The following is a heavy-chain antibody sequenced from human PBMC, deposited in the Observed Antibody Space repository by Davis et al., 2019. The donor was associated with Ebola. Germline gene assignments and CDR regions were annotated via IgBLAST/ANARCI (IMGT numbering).Heavy chain of an antibody. J-gene: IGHJ6*02. D-gene: IGHD3-3*01. CDR1: GFTFSSHW. V-gene: IGHV3-33*08. Sequence: GESLKISCAASGFTFSSHWMHWVRQAPGKGLEWVAVIWYDGSNKYYADSVTGRFTISRDNSKNTLYLQMNSLRAEDTAVYYCARDLGLAEWLSLIYYYYGMDVWGQGTTVTVSS. CDR3: ARDLGLAEWLSLIYYYYGMDV. CDR2: IWYDGSNK.